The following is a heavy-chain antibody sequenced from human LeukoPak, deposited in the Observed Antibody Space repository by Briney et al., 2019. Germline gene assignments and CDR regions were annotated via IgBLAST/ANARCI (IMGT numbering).Heavy chain of an antibody. CDR2: ISHRGSNE. Sequence: GRSLRLSCAASGFTFSNYAIHWVCQAPGKGLEWVAGISHRGSNEKYADPVKGRFTISRDNSKNTLYVQMNSLRAEDTAEYYCAREGDYVFDYWGQGAVVTVSS. D-gene: IGHD4-17*01. V-gene: IGHV3-30*03. CDR3: AREGDYVFDY. CDR1: GFTFSNYA. J-gene: IGHJ4*02.